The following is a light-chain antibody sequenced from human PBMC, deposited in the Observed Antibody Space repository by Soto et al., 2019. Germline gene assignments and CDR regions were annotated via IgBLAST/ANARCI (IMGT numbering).Light chain of an antibody. CDR3: SSHAGSINLV. Sequence: QSALTQPASVSGSPGQSITISCTGTSSDVGGYNYVSWYQQHPGKAPKLMIYEVSNRPSGVPDRFSGSKSGNTASLTVSGLQAEDEADYYCSSHAGSINLVFGGGTKVTVL. CDR2: EVS. CDR1: SSDVGGYNY. V-gene: IGLV2-8*01. J-gene: IGLJ2*01.